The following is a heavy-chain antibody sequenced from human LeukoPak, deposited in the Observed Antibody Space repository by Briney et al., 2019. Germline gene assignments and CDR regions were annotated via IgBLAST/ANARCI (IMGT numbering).Heavy chain of an antibody. CDR1: GGSLSSSTHY. CDR2: IYYSGST. D-gene: IGHD1-26*01. Sequence: SETLSLTCKVSGGSLSSSTHYWVWIRQPPGKGLEWIGSIYYSGSTYYNPSLKSRVTISVDTSKNQVSLKLSSVTAADTAVYYCARDLGGSYPFDYWGQGTLVTVSS. V-gene: IGHV4-39*07. J-gene: IGHJ4*02. CDR3: ARDLGGSYPFDY.